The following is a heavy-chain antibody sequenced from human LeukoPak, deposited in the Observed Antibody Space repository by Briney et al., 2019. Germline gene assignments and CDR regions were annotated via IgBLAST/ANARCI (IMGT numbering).Heavy chain of an antibody. V-gene: IGHV1-18*01. CDR1: GYTFTSYG. D-gene: IGHD2-2*01. J-gene: IGHJ6*04. Sequence: ASVKVSCKASGYTFTSYGISWVRQAPGQGLEWMGWISAYNGNTNYAQKLQGRVTMTTDTSTSTAYMELRSLRSDDTAVYYCARLVEYQLLTINPHMDVWGKGTTVTVSS. CDR3: ARLVEYQLLTINPHMDV. CDR2: ISAYNGNT.